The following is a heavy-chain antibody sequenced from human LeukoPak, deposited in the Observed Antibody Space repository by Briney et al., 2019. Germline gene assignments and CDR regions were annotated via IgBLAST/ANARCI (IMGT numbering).Heavy chain of an antibody. CDR2: IYSGGST. CDR3: ARDRQQLAFDY. V-gene: IGHV3-66*01. J-gene: IGHJ4*02. D-gene: IGHD6-13*01. Sequence: GGSLRLSCAASGFTVSSNYMSWVRQAPGKGLEWVSVIYSGGSTYYADSVKGRFTISRDNSKNTLYLQMNSLRAEDTAGYYCARDRQQLAFDYWGQGTLVTVSS. CDR1: GFTVSSNY.